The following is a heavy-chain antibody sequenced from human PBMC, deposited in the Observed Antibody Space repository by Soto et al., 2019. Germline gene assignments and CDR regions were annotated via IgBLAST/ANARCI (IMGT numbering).Heavy chain of an antibody. Sequence: SGPTLVNPTQTLTLTCTFSGFSLSTSGMCVSWIRQPPGKALEWLALIDWDDDKYYSTSLKTRLTISKDTSKNQVVLTMTNMDPVDTATYYCARMWGDYVSDYYGMDVWGQGTTVTVSS. J-gene: IGHJ6*02. CDR2: IDWDDDK. CDR3: ARMWGDYVSDYYGMDV. V-gene: IGHV2-70*01. D-gene: IGHD4-17*01. CDR1: GFSLSTSGMC.